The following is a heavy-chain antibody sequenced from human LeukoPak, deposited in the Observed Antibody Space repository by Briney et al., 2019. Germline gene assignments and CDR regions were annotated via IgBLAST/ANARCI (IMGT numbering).Heavy chain of an antibody. J-gene: IGHJ4*02. CDR3: VYGDYPLTY. Sequence: GGSLRLSCAASGLTVTNNYWNWVRQPPGKGPEWISLIYTNGDTQYAKSVKGRFTFSRDNSKNTLYLQMSSLRAEDTAIYYCVYGDYPLTYWGEGTLVSVSS. V-gene: IGHV3-66*01. CDR2: IYTNGDT. D-gene: IGHD4-17*01. CDR1: GLTVTNNY.